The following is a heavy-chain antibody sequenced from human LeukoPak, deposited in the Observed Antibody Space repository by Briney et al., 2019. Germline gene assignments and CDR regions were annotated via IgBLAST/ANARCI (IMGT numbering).Heavy chain of an antibody. CDR3: ASSIAVAGTIDY. V-gene: IGHV3-33*01. D-gene: IGHD6-19*01. CDR1: GFTFSSHG. CDR2: IWYDGSNK. Sequence: QPGGSLRLSCAASGFTFSSHGMHWVRQAAGKGLEWVAVIWYDGSNKYYADPVEGRFTISRDNSKNTLYLQMNSLRAEDTAVYCCASSIAVAGTIDYWGQGTLVTVSS. J-gene: IGHJ4*02.